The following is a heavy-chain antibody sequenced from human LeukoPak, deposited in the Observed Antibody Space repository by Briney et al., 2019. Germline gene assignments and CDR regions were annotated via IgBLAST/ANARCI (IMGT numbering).Heavy chain of an antibody. CDR2: IYYSGST. CDR3: ARDRGRGYSYDYNAFDI. J-gene: IGHJ3*02. D-gene: IGHD5-18*01. V-gene: IGHV4-59*01. CDR1: GGSISSYY. Sequence: SETLSLTCTVSGGSISSYYWSWIRQPPGKGLEWIGYIYYSGSTNYNPSLKSRVTISVDTSKNQFSLKLSSVTAADTAVYYCARDRGRGYSYDYNAFDIWGQGTMVTVSS.